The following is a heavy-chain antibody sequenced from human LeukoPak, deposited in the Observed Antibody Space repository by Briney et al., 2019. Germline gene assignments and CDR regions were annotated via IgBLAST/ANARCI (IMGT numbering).Heavy chain of an antibody. D-gene: IGHD7-27*01. Sequence: PSETLSLTCAVYGGSFSGYYWSWIRQPPGEGLEWIGEINHSGSTNYNPSLKSRVTISVDTSKNQFSLKLSSVTAADTAVYYCARGWASQPYFDYWGQGTLVTVSS. V-gene: IGHV4-34*01. CDR2: INHSGST. CDR1: GGSFSGYY. CDR3: ARGWASQPYFDY. J-gene: IGHJ4*02.